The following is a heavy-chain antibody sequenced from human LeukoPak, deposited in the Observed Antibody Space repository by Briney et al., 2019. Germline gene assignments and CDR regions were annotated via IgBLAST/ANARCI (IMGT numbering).Heavy chain of an antibody. D-gene: IGHD5-12*01. CDR3: ARVLSRGYSGYDLWNYYYYYMDV. V-gene: IGHV3-53*01. CDR1: GFTVSSNY. CDR2: IYSGGST. Sequence: GGSLTLSCAASGFTVSSNYMSWLRQAPGKGLEWVSVIYSGGSTYYADSVKGRFTISRDNSKNTLYLQMNSLRAEDTAVYYCARVLSRGYSGYDLWNYYYYYMDVWGKGTTVTVSS. J-gene: IGHJ6*03.